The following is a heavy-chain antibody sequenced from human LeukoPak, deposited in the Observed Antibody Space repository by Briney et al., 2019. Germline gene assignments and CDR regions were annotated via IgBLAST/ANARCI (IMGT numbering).Heavy chain of an antibody. V-gene: IGHV1-24*01. J-gene: IGHJ4*02. CDR2: FDPEVGET. Sequence: ASVKVSCKVSGYTLTELSMHWVRQAPGKGLEWMGGFDPEVGETIYAQKFQGRVTMTEDTSTATAYMELSSLRSDDTAVYCWATDRITMILGVITSYYFDYWGQGTLVTVSS. CDR3: ATDRITMILGVITSYYFDY. CDR1: GYTLTELS. D-gene: IGHD3-10*01.